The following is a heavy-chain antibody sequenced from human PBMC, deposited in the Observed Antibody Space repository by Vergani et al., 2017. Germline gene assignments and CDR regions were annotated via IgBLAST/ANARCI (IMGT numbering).Heavy chain of an antibody. CDR3: ARGRKYCSSTSCYLYYYYYYMDV. J-gene: IGHJ6*03. Sequence: QMQLQESGPGLVKPSETLSLSCTVSGDSISTSSYAWGWIRQPPGKTLEWIGTVFYGGRTSYNPSLKSRVTLSLDTSKKQISLHLTSVTAADTAVYYCARGRKYCSSTSCYLYYYYYYMDVWGKGTTVTVSS. CDR2: VFYGGRT. D-gene: IGHD2-2*01. V-gene: IGHV4-39*01. CDR1: GDSISTSSYA.